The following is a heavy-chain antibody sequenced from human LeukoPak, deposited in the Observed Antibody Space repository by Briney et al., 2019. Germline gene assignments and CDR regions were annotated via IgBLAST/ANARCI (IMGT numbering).Heavy chain of an antibody. CDR2: INHSGST. J-gene: IGHJ6*02. CDR3: ARGPSVLLWFGEYYGMDV. V-gene: IGHV4-34*01. CDR1: GGSFSGYY. D-gene: IGHD3-10*01. Sequence: PSETLSLTCAVYGGSFSGYYWSWIRQPPGKGLELIGEINHSGSTNYNPSLKSRVTISVDTSKNQFSLKLSSVTAADTAVYYCARGPSVLLWFGEYYGMDVWGQGTTVTVSS.